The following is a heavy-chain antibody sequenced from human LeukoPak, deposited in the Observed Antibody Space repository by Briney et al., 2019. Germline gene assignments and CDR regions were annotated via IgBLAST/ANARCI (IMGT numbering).Heavy chain of an antibody. CDR1: GFTVSSNY. Sequence: PGGSLRLSCAASGFTVSSNYMSWVRQAPGKGLEWVSVIYSGGSTYYADSVKGRFTISRDNSKNTLYLQMNSLRAEDTAVYYCANHDGQILAAAYDYWGQGTLVTVSS. J-gene: IGHJ4*02. CDR2: IYSGGST. V-gene: IGHV3-53*01. D-gene: IGHD6-13*01. CDR3: ANHDGQILAAAYDY.